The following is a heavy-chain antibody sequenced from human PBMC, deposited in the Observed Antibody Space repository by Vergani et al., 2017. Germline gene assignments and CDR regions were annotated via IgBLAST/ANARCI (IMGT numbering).Heavy chain of an antibody. CDR1: GYTFTSYD. CDR2: MNPNSGNT. J-gene: IGHJ6*02. CDR3: ASVSMVRGVIITGGMDV. Sequence: QVQLVQSGAEVKKPGASVKVSCKASGYTFTSYDINWVRQATGQGLEWMGWMNPNSGNTGYAQKFQGRVTITRNTSMSTAYMELSSLRSEDTAVYYCASVSMVRGVIITGGMDVWGQGTTVTVSS. V-gene: IGHV1-8*03. D-gene: IGHD3-10*01.